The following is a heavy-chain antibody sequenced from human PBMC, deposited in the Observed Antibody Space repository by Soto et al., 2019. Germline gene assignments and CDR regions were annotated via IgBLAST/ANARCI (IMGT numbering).Heavy chain of an antibody. Sequence: QVQLQVSGPGLVEPSGALSLTCVVSGGSITSNNWWHWVRQPPGQGLEWIGEIHHSGNTHNTPSLKNRVTISVDKSHNQFSLKLSSVTAADTAVYYCARGGNYLFAYWGQGTPVTVSS. CDR2: IHHSGNT. D-gene: IGHD2-15*01. V-gene: IGHV4-4*02. CDR1: GGSITSNNW. CDR3: ARGGNYLFAY. J-gene: IGHJ4*02.